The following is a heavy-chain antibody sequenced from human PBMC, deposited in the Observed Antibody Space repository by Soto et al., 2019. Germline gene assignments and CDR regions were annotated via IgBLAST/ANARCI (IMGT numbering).Heavy chain of an antibody. CDR2: ISAYNGNT. J-gene: IGHJ4*02. CDR3: AVSSWSGNFDY. Sequence: ASVTVSCQAAGYTFTSYGISWVRQAPGQGLEWMGWISAYNGNTNYAQKLQGRVTMTTDTSTSTAYMELRSLRSDDTAVYYCAVSSWSGNFDYWGQGTLVTVSS. CDR1: GYTFTSYG. D-gene: IGHD6-13*01. V-gene: IGHV1-18*01.